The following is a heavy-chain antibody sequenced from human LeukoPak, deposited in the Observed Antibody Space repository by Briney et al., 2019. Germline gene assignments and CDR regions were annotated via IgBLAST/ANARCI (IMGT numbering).Heavy chain of an antibody. CDR3: ARSAYSSAWYDFGY. V-gene: IGHV4-31*03. Sequence: SSETLSLTCTVSGGSISSGGYYWSWIRQHPGKGLEWIGYIYYSGSTYYKPSLKSRVTVSVDTSKNQFSLNLSSVTAADTAVYYCARSAYSSAWYDFGYWGHGTLVTVSS. D-gene: IGHD6-19*01. CDR1: GGSISSGGYY. CDR2: IYYSGST. J-gene: IGHJ4*01.